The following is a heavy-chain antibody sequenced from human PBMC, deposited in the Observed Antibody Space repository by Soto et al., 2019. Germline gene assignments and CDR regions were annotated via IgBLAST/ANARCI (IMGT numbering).Heavy chain of an antibody. V-gene: IGHV1-46*01. CDR2: INPSGGST. CDR3: ARYDYNVYYFAY. Sequence: ASVKVSCKASGYSFSTYYMHWVRQAPGQGYEWMGIINPSGGSTTYAQKFQGRVTMTRDTSTTTVYMELSSLKSEDTAVYYCARYDYNVYYFAYWGKGPLVTVSS. J-gene: IGHJ4*02. D-gene: IGHD4-4*01. CDR1: GYSFSTYY.